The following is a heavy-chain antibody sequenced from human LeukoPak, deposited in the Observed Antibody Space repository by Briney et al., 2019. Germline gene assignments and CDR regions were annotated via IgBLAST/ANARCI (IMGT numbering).Heavy chain of an antibody. D-gene: IGHD1-7*01. CDR3: ARHRTGTRRDYFDY. CDR1: GGSISSSSYY. V-gene: IGHV4-39*01. Sequence: PSETLSLTCTVSGGSISSSSYYWGWIRQPPGKGLEWIGSIYYSGSTYYNPSLKSRVTISVDTSKNQFSLKLSSVTAADTAVYYCARHRTGTRRDYFDYWGQGTLVTVSS. CDR2: IYYSGST. J-gene: IGHJ4*02.